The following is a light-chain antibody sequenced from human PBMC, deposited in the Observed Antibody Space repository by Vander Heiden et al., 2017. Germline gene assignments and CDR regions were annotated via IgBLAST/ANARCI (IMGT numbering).Light chain of an antibody. CDR1: QSVSSSY. Sequence: EIVLTQSPGTLSLSPGERATLSCRASQSVSSSYLAWYQQKPGQAPRLLISGASSGATAIPDRFSGSGSGTDFTLTISRLEPEDFAVYYCQQYGSSPPITFGQGTRLEIK. CDR2: GAS. J-gene: IGKJ5*01. V-gene: IGKV3-20*01. CDR3: QQYGSSPPIT.